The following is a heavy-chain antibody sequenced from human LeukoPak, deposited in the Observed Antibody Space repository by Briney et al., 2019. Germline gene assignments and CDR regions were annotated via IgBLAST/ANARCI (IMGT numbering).Heavy chain of an antibody. D-gene: IGHD3-22*01. J-gene: IGHJ4*02. CDR3: ARDRPNYYGSDGHYYRRDGDY. CDR2: ITSRGENT. Sequence: PGGSLRLSCAASGFTFSIYAMSWVRQAPGKGLQWVSSITSRGENTLYVDSVKGRFTITRDNSENTLYLQMHSLRDEDTAVYYCARDRPNYYGSDGHYYRRDGDYWGRGTLVSVSS. V-gene: IGHV3-23*01. CDR1: GFTFSIYA.